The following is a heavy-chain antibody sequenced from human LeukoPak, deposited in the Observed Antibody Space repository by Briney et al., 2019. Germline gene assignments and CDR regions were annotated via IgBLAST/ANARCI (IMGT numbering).Heavy chain of an antibody. CDR3: ARGYGSGSYYNVYFDY. Sequence: NAGGSLRLSCAASGFTFSSYSMNWVRQAPGKGLEWVSSISSSSSYIYYADSVKGRFTISRDNAKNSLYLQMNSLRAEDTAVYYCARGYGSGSYYNVYFDYWGQGTLVTVSS. CDR1: GFTFSSYS. CDR2: ISSSSSYI. V-gene: IGHV3-21*01. D-gene: IGHD3-10*01. J-gene: IGHJ4*02.